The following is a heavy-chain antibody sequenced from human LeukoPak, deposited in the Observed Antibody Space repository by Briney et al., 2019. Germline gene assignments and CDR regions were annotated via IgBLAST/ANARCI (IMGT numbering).Heavy chain of an antibody. J-gene: IGHJ3*01. CDR3: ARNLRYFDWLLRTNAFDF. CDR1: GFTFSDYS. Sequence: PGGSLRLSCAASGFTFSDYSMNWARQAPGKGLEWVSSISSSSSHIYYADSVKGRFTISRDNAKNSLYLQMNSLRAEDTAVYSCARNLRYFDWLLRTNAFDFWGQGTMVTVSS. D-gene: IGHD3-9*01. CDR2: ISSSSSHI. V-gene: IGHV3-21*01.